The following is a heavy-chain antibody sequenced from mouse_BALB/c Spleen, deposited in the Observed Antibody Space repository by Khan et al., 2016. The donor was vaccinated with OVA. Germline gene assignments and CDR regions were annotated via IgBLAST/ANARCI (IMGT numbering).Heavy chain of an antibody. CDR3: ARIKKIVATYVDY. CDR1: GYTFTSYW. Sequence: QVQLQQPGAELVKAGASVKMSCKASGYTFTSYWMHWVKQRLGQGLEWFAETNPTNGRTYYNAKFKSKATLTVDKSSSTAYMLLSVTTIEDSAVYYCARIKKIVATYVDYGGQGTTLTVAS. V-gene: IGHV1S81*02. J-gene: IGHJ2*01. CDR2: TNPTNGRT. D-gene: IGHD1-1*01.